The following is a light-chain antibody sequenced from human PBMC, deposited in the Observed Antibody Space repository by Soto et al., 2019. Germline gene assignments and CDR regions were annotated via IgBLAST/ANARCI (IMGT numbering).Light chain of an antibody. CDR2: DVS. CDR3: CSYSNSNDLV. V-gene: IGLV2-8*01. CDR1: SSDVGNYNS. Sequence: QSALTQPPSASGSTRQSVTISCTGTSSDVGNYNSVSWYQQDPGKAPKLMIFDVSRRPSGDPHRFSGSKSGNTASLTVSGLQPEDEADYYCCSYSNSNDLVFGGGTKLTVL. J-gene: IGLJ3*02.